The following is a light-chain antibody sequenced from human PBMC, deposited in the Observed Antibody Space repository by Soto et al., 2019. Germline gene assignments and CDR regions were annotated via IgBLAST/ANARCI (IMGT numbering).Light chain of an antibody. CDR1: STDVGSYDL. CDR3: SSYTSSSTRV. Sequence: QSALTQPASVSGSPGQSINISCTGTSTDVGSYDLVSWYQLHPGKAPKLVIYEANKRPSGISNRFSVSKSGNTASLTISGLQAEDEAHYYCSSYTSSSTRVFGGGTKVTVL. V-gene: IGLV2-14*02. J-gene: IGLJ2*01. CDR2: EAN.